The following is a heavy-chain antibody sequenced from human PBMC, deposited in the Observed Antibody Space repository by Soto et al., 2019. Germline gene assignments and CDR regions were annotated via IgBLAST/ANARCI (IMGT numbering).Heavy chain of an antibody. V-gene: IGHV1-8*01. J-gene: IGHJ5*02. CDR1: GYSFTRDD. CDR3: VRVDDPGWFAP. Sequence: QVQLVQSGAEVKKPGASVKVSCKTSGYSFTRDDINWVRQAVGQGLQWLGWVNPKNGDTGYAQELQVRVSMTRNISISTAYMELTCLRPEETAVYYCVRVDDPGWFAPWGHGTLVSVSS. CDR2: VNPKNGDT.